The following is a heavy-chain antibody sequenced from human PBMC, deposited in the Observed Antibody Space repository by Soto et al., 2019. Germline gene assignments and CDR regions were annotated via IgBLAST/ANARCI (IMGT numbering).Heavy chain of an antibody. D-gene: IGHD3-22*01. CDR3: ARDSRSGYYLDY. J-gene: IGHJ4*02. V-gene: IGHV4-59*12. CDR1: GGSISSYY. Sequence: SETLSLTCTVSGGSISSYYWSWIRQPPGKGLEWIGYIYHSGGTDYNPSLKSRVTITVDSSNNQFSLKLSSVTAADTAVYYCARDSRSGYYLDYWGQGTLVTVSS. CDR2: IYHSGGT.